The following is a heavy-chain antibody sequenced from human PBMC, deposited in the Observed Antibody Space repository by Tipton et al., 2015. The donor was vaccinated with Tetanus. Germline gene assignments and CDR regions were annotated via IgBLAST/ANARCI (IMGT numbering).Heavy chain of an antibody. V-gene: IGHV3-48*02. CDR2: TSSSSRPI. D-gene: IGHD1-14*01. Sequence: SLRLSCAASGFSFNTYGMNWVRQAPGKGLEWISYTSSSSRPIYYAESVKGRFTISRDNARNSLYLQMNSLRDEDTAVYYCARAPNRISRAYDYWGQGTQITVSS. J-gene: IGHJ4*02. CDR3: ARAPNRISRAYDY. CDR1: GFSFNTYG.